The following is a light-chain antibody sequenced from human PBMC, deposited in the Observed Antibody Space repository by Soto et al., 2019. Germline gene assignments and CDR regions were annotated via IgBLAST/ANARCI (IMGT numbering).Light chain of an antibody. J-gene: IGKJ2*01. Sequence: ERVMTQSPASLSVSPGERATLSCRASQSISSDLAWYQQKPGQAPRPLIYDASIRATGIPAMFSGSGSGAELPLTISSLGSEDFVIYYCQQYNNWPLYTFGQGTQLQIK. CDR1: QSISSD. V-gene: IGKV3-15*01. CDR2: DAS. CDR3: QQYNNWPLYT.